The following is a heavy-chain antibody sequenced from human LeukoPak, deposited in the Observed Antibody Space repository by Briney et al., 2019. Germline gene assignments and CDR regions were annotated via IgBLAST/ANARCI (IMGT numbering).Heavy chain of an antibody. J-gene: IGHJ5*02. Sequence: PSETLSLTRTVSSDPLSSSSYYWGWIRQPPEKGLEWLGSVYHTGKTYYNPSLKNRVTISVETSKNHFSLRVRSVTAADTAIYSCARLHVYYYGWFDRWGQGILVTVSS. CDR2: VYHTGKT. CDR3: ARLHVYYYGWFDR. CDR1: SDPLSSSSYY. V-gene: IGHV4-39*01. D-gene: IGHD3-10*01.